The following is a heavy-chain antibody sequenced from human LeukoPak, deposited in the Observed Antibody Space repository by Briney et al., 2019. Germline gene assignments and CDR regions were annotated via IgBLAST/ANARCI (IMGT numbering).Heavy chain of an antibody. J-gene: IGHJ4*02. D-gene: IGHD1-26*01. CDR3: ARDLTGAVFDF. CDR1: GFTFSSYW. Sequence: GGSLRLSCAASGFTFSSYWMHWVRQTPGKGLVCVSRITSDGSSTSYADSVRGRFTISRDNAKNTVYLQMNSLRAEDTAVYYCARDLTGAVFDFWGQGTLVTVSS. V-gene: IGHV3-74*01. CDR2: ITSDGSST.